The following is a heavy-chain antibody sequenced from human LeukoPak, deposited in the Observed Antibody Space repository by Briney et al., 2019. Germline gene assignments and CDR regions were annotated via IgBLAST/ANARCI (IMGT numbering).Heavy chain of an antibody. Sequence: GGSLRLSCAASGFTFSSYWMHWVRQAPGKGLVWVSRINSDGSSTSYADSVKGRFTISRDNAKNTLYLQMNSLRAEDTAVYYCARVLYSSSWYLFDYWGQGTLVTLSS. CDR1: GFTFSSYW. CDR3: ARVLYSSSWYLFDY. CDR2: INSDGSST. D-gene: IGHD6-13*01. V-gene: IGHV3-74*01. J-gene: IGHJ4*02.